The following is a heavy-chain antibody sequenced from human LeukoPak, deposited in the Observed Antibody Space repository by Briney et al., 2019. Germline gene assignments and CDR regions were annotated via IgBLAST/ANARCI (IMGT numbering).Heavy chain of an antibody. D-gene: IGHD3-10*01. CDR2: INHSGST. Sequence: PSETLSLTCAVYGGSFSGYYWSWLRQPPGKGLEWSGEINHSGSTNYNPSLKSRVTISVDTSKNQFSLKLSSVTAADTAVYYCARPDYGSGRNWFDPWGQGTLVSVSS. J-gene: IGHJ5*02. V-gene: IGHV4-34*01. CDR1: GGSFSGYY. CDR3: ARPDYGSGRNWFDP.